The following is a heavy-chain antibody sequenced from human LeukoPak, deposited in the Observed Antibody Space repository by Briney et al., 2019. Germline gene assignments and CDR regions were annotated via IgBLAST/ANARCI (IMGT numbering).Heavy chain of an antibody. CDR1: GLSRHTRQMG. J-gene: IGHJ4*02. CDR3: ARMTPDSPSFDY. Sequence: CGPALFQPPPTLTLTCTFSGLSRHTRQMGVAWIRQPPGKALEWLARIDWDDDTFYSTSLKTRLSISKDTSKNQVVLTMTNMDPVDTGTYYCARMTPDSPSFDYWGQGTLVTVSS. CDR2: IDWDDDT. V-gene: IGHV2-70*04. D-gene: IGHD1-14*01.